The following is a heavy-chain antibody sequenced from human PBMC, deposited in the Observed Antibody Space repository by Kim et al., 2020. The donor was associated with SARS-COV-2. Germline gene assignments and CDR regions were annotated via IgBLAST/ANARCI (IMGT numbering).Heavy chain of an antibody. CDR3: AKGVVVVATYFQH. Sequence: RGSLRLSCAASGFTFSTYGMHWVRQAPGKGLEWVAVISYDGSNMYYADSVKGRFTISRDNSKNTLYLQMNSLRAEDTAVYYCAKGVVVVATYFQHWGQGTLVTVSS. CDR1: GFTFSTYG. CDR2: ISYDGSNM. J-gene: IGHJ1*01. D-gene: IGHD2-15*01. V-gene: IGHV3-30*18.